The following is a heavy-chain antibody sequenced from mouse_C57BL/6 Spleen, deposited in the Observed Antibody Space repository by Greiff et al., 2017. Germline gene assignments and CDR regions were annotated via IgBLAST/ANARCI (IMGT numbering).Heavy chain of an antibody. V-gene: IGHV1-9*01. CDR3: ARPFITTVVGDWYFDV. J-gene: IGHJ1*03. CDR1: GYTFTGYW. Sequence: VHLVESGAELMKPGASVKLSCKATGYTFTGYWIEWVKQRPGHGLEWIGEILPGSGSTNYNEKFKGKATFTADTSSNTAYMQLSSLTTEDSAIYYCARPFITTVVGDWYFDVWGTGTTVTVSS. CDR2: ILPGSGST. D-gene: IGHD1-1*01.